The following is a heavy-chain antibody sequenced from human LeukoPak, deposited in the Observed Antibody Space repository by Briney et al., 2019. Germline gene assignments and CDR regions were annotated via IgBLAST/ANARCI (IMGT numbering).Heavy chain of an antibody. CDR3: ARDIVTTSFYYYGMGV. Sequence: GGSLRLSCAASGFSFSTYAMHWVRQAPGKGLEWVAVISYDGGNKYYADSVKGRFTISRDSSKYTLYLQMNSLRAEDTAVYYCARDIVTTSFYYYGMGVWGQGTTVTVSS. D-gene: IGHD5-12*01. CDR2: ISYDGGNK. J-gene: IGHJ6*02. CDR1: GFSFSTYA. V-gene: IGHV3-30*04.